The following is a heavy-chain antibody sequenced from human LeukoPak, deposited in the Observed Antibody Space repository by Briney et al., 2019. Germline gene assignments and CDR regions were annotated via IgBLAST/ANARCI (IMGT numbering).Heavy chain of an antibody. D-gene: IGHD3-3*01. CDR3: ARGYNDFLSEYNWFDP. Sequence: GRSLRLSCAASGFTLSSHWMHWVRQAPGKGLVWVSRIDSDGSSTTYADSVKGRFTTSRDNAKKTLYLQMNSLRAEDTAVYYCARGYNDFLSEYNWFDPWGQGTLVTVSS. CDR1: GFTLSSHW. J-gene: IGHJ5*02. CDR2: IDSDGSST. V-gene: IGHV3-74*01.